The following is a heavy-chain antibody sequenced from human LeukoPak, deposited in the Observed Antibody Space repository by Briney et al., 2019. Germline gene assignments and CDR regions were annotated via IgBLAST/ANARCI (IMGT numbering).Heavy chain of an antibody. Sequence: SQTLSLTCSVSGGSISSGDYYWSWIRQPPVKGLEWIGYIYYSGSTYYNPSLKSRVTISVDTSKNQFSLKLSSVTAADTAVYYCARVPVGAPIDYYDSSGYLDYWGQGTLVTVSS. CDR3: ARVPVGAPIDYYDSSGYLDY. J-gene: IGHJ4*02. D-gene: IGHD3-22*01. CDR1: GGSISSGDYY. CDR2: IYYSGST. V-gene: IGHV4-30-4*01.